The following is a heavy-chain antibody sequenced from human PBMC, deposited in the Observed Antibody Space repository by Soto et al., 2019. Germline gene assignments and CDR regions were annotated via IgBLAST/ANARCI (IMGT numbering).Heavy chain of an antibody. D-gene: IGHD1-26*01. CDR2: IWHDGNNK. J-gene: IGHJ6*02. CDR1: GFTFSNYG. CDR3: ASDLVGASDSYGLDV. V-gene: IGHV3-33*01. Sequence: GGSLRLSCAASGFTFSNYGMHWVRQAPGKGLEWVAIIWHDGNNKYYADSARGRFIISRDNSKNRLYLQMNSLRAEDTAVYYCASDLVGASDSYGLDVWGQGTPVTVS.